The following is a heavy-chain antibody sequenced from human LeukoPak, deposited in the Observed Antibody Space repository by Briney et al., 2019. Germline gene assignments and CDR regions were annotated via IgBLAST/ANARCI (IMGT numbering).Heavy chain of an antibody. CDR3: ARGWRYCSGGSCSRAIDY. CDR2: IYSGGST. Sequence: QTGGSLRLSCAASGFTVSSNYMSWVRQAPGKGLEWVSVIYSGGSTYYADSVKGRFTISRDNSKNTLYLQMNSLRAEDTAVYYCARGWRYCSGGSCSRAIDYWGQGTLVTVSS. D-gene: IGHD2-15*01. J-gene: IGHJ4*02. V-gene: IGHV3-66*01. CDR1: GFTVSSNY.